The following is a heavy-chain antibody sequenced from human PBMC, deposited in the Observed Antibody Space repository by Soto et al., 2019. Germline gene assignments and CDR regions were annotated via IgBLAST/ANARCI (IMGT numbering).Heavy chain of an antibody. D-gene: IGHD3-16*02. CDR1: GFTFSNYA. CDR3: AKGVYEDYVWGSYRYEWYFDL. CDR2: NRNNGLRT. J-gene: IGHJ2*01. Sequence: PVGSVRLSCAASGFTFSNYALSWVRQAPGMGLEWVSSNRNNGLRTHFADSVKGRFSIERDNSRNTVYLHMKSLRAEDTAVYFCAKGVYEDYVWGSYRYEWYFDLWGRGTAVTVS. V-gene: IGHV3-23*01.